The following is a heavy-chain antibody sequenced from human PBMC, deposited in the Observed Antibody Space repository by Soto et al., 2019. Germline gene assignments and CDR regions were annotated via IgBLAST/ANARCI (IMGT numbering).Heavy chain of an antibody. CDR3: TTYYDSSGYYYGVDY. J-gene: IGHJ4*02. D-gene: IGHD3-22*01. CDR2: IKSKTDGGTT. V-gene: IGHV3-15*01. CDR1: GFTFSNAW. Sequence: AGGSLRLSCAASGFTFSNAWMSWVRQAPGKGLEWVGRIKSKTDGGTTDYAAPVKGRFTISRDDSKNTLYLQMNSLKTEDTAVYYCTTYYDSSGYYYGVDYWGQGTLVTVSS.